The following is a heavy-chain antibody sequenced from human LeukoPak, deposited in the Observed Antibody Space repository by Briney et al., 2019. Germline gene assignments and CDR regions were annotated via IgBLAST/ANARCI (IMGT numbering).Heavy chain of an antibody. J-gene: IGHJ4*02. CDR3: ARDSSYDILTGYFD. V-gene: IGHV3-48*03. Sequence: GGALRLSCAASGFTFSTYEMNWVRQAPGKGLEWVSYISSSGSAIHYADSVKGRFTISRDNAKNALHLQMDSLRVEDTAVYYCARDSSYDILTGYFDWGQGTLVTVSS. D-gene: IGHD3-9*01. CDR1: GFTFSTYE. CDR2: ISSSGSAI.